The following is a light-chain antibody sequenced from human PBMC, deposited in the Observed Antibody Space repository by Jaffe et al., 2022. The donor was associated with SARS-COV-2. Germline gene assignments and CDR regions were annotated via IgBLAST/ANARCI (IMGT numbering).Light chain of an antibody. V-gene: IGLV2-23*01. CDR3: CSSASSITWV. J-gene: IGLJ3*02. Sequence: QSALTQPASVSGSPGQSITISCTETSSDVGVVSWYQQHPGKAPKLIIYEGSKRPSGVSDRFSGSKSGNTASLTISGLQAEDEADYYCCSSASSITWVFGGGTKLTVL. CDR1: SSDVGV. CDR2: EGS.